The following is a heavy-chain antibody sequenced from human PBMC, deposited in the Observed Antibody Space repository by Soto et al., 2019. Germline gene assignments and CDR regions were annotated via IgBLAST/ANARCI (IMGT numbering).Heavy chain of an antibody. CDR1: GFTFSSYA. V-gene: IGHV3-30-3*01. CDR2: ISYDGSNK. D-gene: IGHD6-19*01. J-gene: IGHJ4*02. CDR3: ARDTVAGTGYFDY. Sequence: QVQLVESGGGVVQPGRSLRLSCAASGFTFSSYAMHWVRQAPGKGLEWVAVISYDGSNKYYADSVKGRFTISRDNSKNTLYLQINSLRAEDTAVYYCARDTVAGTGYFDYWGQGTLVTVSS.